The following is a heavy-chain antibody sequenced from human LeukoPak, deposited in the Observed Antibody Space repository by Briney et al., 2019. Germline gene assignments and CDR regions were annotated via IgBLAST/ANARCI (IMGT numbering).Heavy chain of an antibody. CDR2: IYYSGST. CDR3: ARDLGNYYDSSGYCAFDI. CDR1: GGSISSYY. J-gene: IGHJ3*02. Sequence: SETLSLTCTVSGGSISSYYWSWIRQPPGKGLEWIGYIYYSGSTNYNPSLKSRVTISVDTSKNQFSLKLSSVTAADTAVYYCARDLGNYYDSSGYCAFDIWGQGTMVTVSS. D-gene: IGHD3-22*01. V-gene: IGHV4-59*12.